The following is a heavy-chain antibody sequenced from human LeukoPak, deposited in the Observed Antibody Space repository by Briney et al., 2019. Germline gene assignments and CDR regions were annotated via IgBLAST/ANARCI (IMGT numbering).Heavy chain of an antibody. CDR3: ARTVYYYDSSGYGSYDY. CDR1: GDSIRSSY. Sequence: SETLSLTCTVSGDSIRSSYWSWIRQPPGKGLEWIGSIYHSGSTYYNPSLKSRVTISVDTSKNQFSLKLSSVTAADTAVYYCARTVYYYDSSGYGSYDYWGQGTLVTVSS. J-gene: IGHJ4*02. V-gene: IGHV4-38-2*02. D-gene: IGHD3-22*01. CDR2: IYHSGST.